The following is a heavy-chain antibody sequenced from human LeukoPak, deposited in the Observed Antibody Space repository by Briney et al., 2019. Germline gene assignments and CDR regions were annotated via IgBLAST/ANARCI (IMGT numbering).Heavy chain of an antibody. V-gene: IGHV1-69*13. J-gene: IGHJ6*03. CDR3: ARDLDLDGMDV. D-gene: IGHD5-24*01. Sequence: EASVKVSCKASGGTFSSYSISWVRQAPGQGLEWMGGIIPIFGTANYAQKFQGRVTITADESTSTAYMELSSLRSEDTAVYYCARDLDLDGMDVWGKGTTVTISS. CDR2: IIPIFGTA. CDR1: GGTFSSYS.